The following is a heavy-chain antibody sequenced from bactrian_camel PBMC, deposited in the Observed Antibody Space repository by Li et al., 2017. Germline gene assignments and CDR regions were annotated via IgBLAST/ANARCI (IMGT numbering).Heavy chain of an antibody. CDR2: VDDGRT. Sequence: VQLVESGGGLVQPGGSLRLSCAASRFTFSSKVMSWVRQAPGKGLEWVGSVDDGRTRYSDSVKGRATISRDNGLNTLWLKLTNLQLEDTAMYFCAQTLSTNWVDCGYWGQGTQVTVS. CDR3: AQTLSTNWVDCGY. CDR1: RFTFSSKV. D-gene: IGHD1*01. V-gene: IGHV3S44*01. J-gene: IGHJ6*01.